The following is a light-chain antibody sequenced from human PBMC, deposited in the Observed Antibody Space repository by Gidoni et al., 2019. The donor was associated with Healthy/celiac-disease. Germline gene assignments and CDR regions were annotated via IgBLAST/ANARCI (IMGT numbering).Light chain of an antibody. V-gene: IGLV3-25*02. Sequence: SYELTQPPSVSVSPGQTARITCSGDALPKQYAYWYQQKPGQAPVLVIYQDSERPSGIPERFSGSSSGTTVTLTISGVQAEDEADYYCQSADSSGTYEVFGGGTKLTVL. CDR1: ALPKQY. CDR3: QSADSSGTYEV. J-gene: IGLJ2*01. CDR2: QDS.